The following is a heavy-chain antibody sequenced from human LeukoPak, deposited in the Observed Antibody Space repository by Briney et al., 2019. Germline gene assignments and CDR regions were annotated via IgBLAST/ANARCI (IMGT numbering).Heavy chain of an antibody. CDR3: AREGGPYRPLDY. J-gene: IGHJ4*02. CDR2: VNLQGST. V-gene: IGHV4-4*02. Sequence: PSETLSLTCAVSGGSISSGNWWSWVRQPPGKGLEWIGEVNLQGSTNYNPSLMGRVAISVDTSENHISLQLTSVTAADTAVYYCAREGGPYRPLDYSGQGTLVTVSS. CDR1: GGSISSGNW.